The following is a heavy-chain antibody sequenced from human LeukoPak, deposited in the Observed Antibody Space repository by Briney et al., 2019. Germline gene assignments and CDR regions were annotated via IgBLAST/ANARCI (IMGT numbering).Heavy chain of an antibody. Sequence: PGGSLRLSCAGSGFIFSSYEMNWVRQASGKGLEWVSYISSSGRTIYYADSVKGRFTISRDNARNSLYLQMNSLRAEDTAVYYCARDGLLLWFGEKGYFDYWGQGTLVTVSS. CDR1: GFIFSSYE. J-gene: IGHJ4*02. CDR3: ARDGLLLWFGEKGYFDY. V-gene: IGHV3-48*03. CDR2: ISSSGRTI. D-gene: IGHD3-10*01.